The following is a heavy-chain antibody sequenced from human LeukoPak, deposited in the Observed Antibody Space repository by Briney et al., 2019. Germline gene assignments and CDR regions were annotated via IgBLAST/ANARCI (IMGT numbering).Heavy chain of an antibody. CDR3: ARAPYCIGGSCRFDY. D-gene: IGHD2-15*01. CDR1: GFTFSSYW. V-gene: IGHV3-7*03. Sequence: GGSLRLSCAASGFTFSSYWMSWVRQAPGKGLEWVANIKQDGSEKYYVDSVKGRFTISRDNAKNSLYLQMNSLRAEDTAAYYCARAPYCIGGSCRFDYWGQGTLVTVSS. J-gene: IGHJ4*02. CDR2: IKQDGSEK.